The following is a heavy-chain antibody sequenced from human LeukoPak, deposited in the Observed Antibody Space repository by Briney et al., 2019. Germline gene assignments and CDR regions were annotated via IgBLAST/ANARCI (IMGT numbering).Heavy chain of an antibody. CDR3: AKDREGTIADYFDY. CDR1: GFTFNSYA. D-gene: IGHD1-7*01. V-gene: IGHV3-23*01. Sequence: GGSLRLSCAASGFTFNSYAMSWVRQAPGKGLEWVSGISGSGGSTYYADSVKGRFTISRDNSKNTLYLQMNSLRGEDTAVYYCAKDREGTIADYFDYWGQGTLVTVSS. J-gene: IGHJ4*02. CDR2: ISGSGGST.